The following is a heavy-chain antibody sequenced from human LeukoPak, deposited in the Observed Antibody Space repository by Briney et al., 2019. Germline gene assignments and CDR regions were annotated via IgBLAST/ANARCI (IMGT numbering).Heavy chain of an antibody. CDR2: IYYSGST. V-gene: IGHV4-39*01. J-gene: IGHJ5*02. D-gene: IGHD6-19*01. CDR3: ARHSSGWFPSWFDP. CDR1: GGSISSSSYY. Sequence: PSETLSLTCTVSGGSISSSSYYWGWIRQPPGKGLEWIGSIYYSGSTYYNPSLKSRVTISVDTSKNQFSLKLSSVTAADTAVYYCARHSSGWFPSWFDPWGQGTLVTVSS.